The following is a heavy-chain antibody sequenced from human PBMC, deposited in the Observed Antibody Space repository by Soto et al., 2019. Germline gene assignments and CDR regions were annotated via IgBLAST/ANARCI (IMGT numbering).Heavy chain of an antibody. CDR2: IRDSDSGGST. V-gene: IGHV3-23*01. CDR3: AKVRVGIDVDFDY. Sequence: EVQLLESGGGLVQPGGSLRLSCAASGFTFSNSAMTWVRQAPAKGLEWVSTIRDSDSGGSTFYADSVKGRFTISRDDSKNTRYRQMSSLRAEYTDMYYCAKVRVGIDVDFDYWGQGPLVTVSS. CDR1: GFTFSNSA. D-gene: IGHD1-26*01. J-gene: IGHJ4*02.